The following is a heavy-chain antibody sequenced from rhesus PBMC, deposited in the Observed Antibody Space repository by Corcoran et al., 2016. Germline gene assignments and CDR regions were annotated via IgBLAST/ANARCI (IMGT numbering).Heavy chain of an antibody. V-gene: IGHV4-65*01. J-gene: IGHJ4*01. Sequence: QVQLQESGPGLVKPSENLSLTCAVSGGSVSSSNWWSWIRQPPGKGLEWIGYISGSSSSTYYNPTLKSRVTISTDTSKTHFSLRLSSVTAADTAVYYCARDPLDGYWGQGVLVTVSS. CDR3: ARDPLDGY. D-gene: IGHD6-19*01. CDR1: GGSVSSSNW. CDR2: ISGSSSST.